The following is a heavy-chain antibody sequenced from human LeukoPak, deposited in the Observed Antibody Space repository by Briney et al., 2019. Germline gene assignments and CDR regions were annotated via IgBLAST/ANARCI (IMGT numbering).Heavy chain of an antibody. CDR2: IYYSGST. CDR1: GGSISSSSYY. D-gene: IGHD6-13*01. CDR3: ARGGEAAGTFFDY. J-gene: IGHJ4*02. V-gene: IGHV4-39*07. Sequence: SETLSLTCTVSGGSISSSSYYWGWIRQPPGKGLEWIGSIYYSGSTNYNPSLKSRVTISVDTSKNQFSLKLSSVTAADTAVYYCARGGEAAGTFFDYWGQGTLVTVSS.